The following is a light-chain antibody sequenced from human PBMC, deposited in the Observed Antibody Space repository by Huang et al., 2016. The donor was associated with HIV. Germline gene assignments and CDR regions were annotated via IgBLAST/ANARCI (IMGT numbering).Light chain of an antibody. CDR2: DAS. V-gene: IGKV3-11*01. Sequence: EIVLTQSPVTLSLSPGERATLSCRASQNVISYLAWYQPKPGQAPRLLLYDASHRATGIPDRFRGSGSGTDFTLTISSLEPEDFAIYYCQHRSNWPLYTFGQGTKLEIK. CDR3: QHRSNWPLYT. J-gene: IGKJ2*01. CDR1: QNVISY.